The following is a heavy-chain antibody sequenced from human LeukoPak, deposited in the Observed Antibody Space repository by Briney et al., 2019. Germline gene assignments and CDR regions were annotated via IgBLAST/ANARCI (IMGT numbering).Heavy chain of an antibody. V-gene: IGHV3-48*03. Sequence: GGSLTLSCAASGFTFSSYEMNWVRQAPGKGLKWVSYISSSGSTIYYADSVKGRFTISRDNAKNSLYLQMNSLRAEDTAVYYCARDDYGDYVNYFDYWGQGTLVTVSS. J-gene: IGHJ4*02. CDR3: ARDDYGDYVNYFDY. CDR1: GFTFSSYE. D-gene: IGHD4-17*01. CDR2: ISSSGSTI.